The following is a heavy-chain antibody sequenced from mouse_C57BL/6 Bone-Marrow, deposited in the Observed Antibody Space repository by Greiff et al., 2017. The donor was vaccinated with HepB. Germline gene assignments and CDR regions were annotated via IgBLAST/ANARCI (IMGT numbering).Heavy chain of an antibody. CDR2: IDPNSGGT. D-gene: IGHD1-1*01. CDR3: ERRYYGSSHWYFDV. V-gene: IGHV1-72*01. J-gene: IGHJ1*03. CDR1: GYTFTSYW. Sequence: VQLQQPGAELVKPGASVKLSCKASGYTFTSYWMHWVKQRPGRGLEWIGRIDPNSGGTKYNEKFKSKATLTVDKPSSTADMQLSSRTSEDSAVDYCERRYYGSSHWYFDVWGTGTTVTVSS.